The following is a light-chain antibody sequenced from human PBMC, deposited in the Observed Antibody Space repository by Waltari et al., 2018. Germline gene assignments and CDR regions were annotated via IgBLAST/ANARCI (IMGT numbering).Light chain of an antibody. CDR1: QSVSSA. CDR3: QHYLRVPVT. J-gene: IGKJ1*01. CDR2: GAS. V-gene: IGKV3-20*01. Sequence: VSTQSPGTLSLSLGARATVSCGPRQSVSSALAWSQQNPGQAPRLLIYGASTRATGIPDRCSGSGSGTDFSLTISRLEPDDFAVYYCQHYLRVPVTFGQGTTVEI.